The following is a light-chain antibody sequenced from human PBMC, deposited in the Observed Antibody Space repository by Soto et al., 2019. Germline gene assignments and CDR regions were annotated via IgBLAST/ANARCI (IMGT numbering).Light chain of an antibody. CDR2: DNN. V-gene: IGLV1-40*01. Sequence: QAVVTQPPSVSGAPGQRVTISCTGSTSNIGAGYNVHWYQQLPGTAPKLLIYDNNNRPSGVPDRFSGSKSDTSASLAITGLQAEDEADYYCQSYDITLSGLVFGGGTKVTVL. CDR1: TSNIGAGYN. J-gene: IGLJ2*01. CDR3: QSYDITLSGLV.